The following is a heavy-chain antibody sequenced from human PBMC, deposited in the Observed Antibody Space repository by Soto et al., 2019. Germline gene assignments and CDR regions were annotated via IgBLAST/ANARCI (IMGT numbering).Heavy chain of an antibody. CDR2: IYSGGST. CDR3: ARRLSGFDWPYHYYGMDV. D-gene: IGHD3-9*01. CDR1: GFTVSSNY. J-gene: IGHJ6*02. V-gene: IGHV3-66*04. Sequence: EVQLVESGGGLVQPGGSLRLSCAVIGFTVSSNYMSWVRQAPGKGLEWVSVIYSGGSTYYADSVKGRFTISRDNSKNTLYLQMNSLRAEDTAVYYCARRLSGFDWPYHYYGMDVWGQGTTVTVSS.